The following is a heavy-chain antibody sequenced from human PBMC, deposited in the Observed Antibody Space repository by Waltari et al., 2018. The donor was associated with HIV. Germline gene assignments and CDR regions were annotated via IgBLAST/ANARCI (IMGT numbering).Heavy chain of an antibody. Sequence: QVQLVQSGAEVKKPGSSVKVSCKASGGTFSSYAISWVRQAPGQGLEWMGGIIPIFGTANYAQKFQGRVTITADEATSTAYMELSSLRSEDTAVYYCARGVAVAHDEDTLGVFDYWGQGTLVTVSS. CDR3: ARGVAVAHDEDTLGVFDY. CDR1: GGTFSSYA. J-gene: IGHJ4*02. D-gene: IGHD6-19*01. V-gene: IGHV1-69*12. CDR2: IIPIFGTA.